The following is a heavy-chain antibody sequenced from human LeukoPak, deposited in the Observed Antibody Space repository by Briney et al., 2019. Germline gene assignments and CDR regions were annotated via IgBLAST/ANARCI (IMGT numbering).Heavy chain of an antibody. D-gene: IGHD3-22*01. CDR2: ISSSSSTI. Sequence: GGSLRLSCAASGFTFSTYSMNWVRQAPGKGLEWISYISSSSSTIYYADSVKGRFTNSRDNSKNTLYLQMNSLRAEDTAVYYCARVLRDYDSRAYDAFDIWGQGTMVTVSS. V-gene: IGHV3-48*01. J-gene: IGHJ3*02. CDR1: GFTFSTYS. CDR3: ARVLRDYDSRAYDAFDI.